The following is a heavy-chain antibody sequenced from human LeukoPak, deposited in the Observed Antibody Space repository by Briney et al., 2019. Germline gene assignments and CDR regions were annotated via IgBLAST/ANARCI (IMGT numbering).Heavy chain of an antibody. J-gene: IGHJ4*02. V-gene: IGHV3-30*18. D-gene: IGHD5-24*01. CDR2: ISYDGSNK. CDR3: AKEMATIGGPLDY. Sequence: GGSLRLSCAASGFTFSSYGMHWARQAPGKGLEWVAVISYDGSNKYYADSVKGRFTISRDNSKNTLYLQMNSLRAEDTAVYYCAKEMATIGGPLDYWGQGTLVTVSS. CDR1: GFTFSSYG.